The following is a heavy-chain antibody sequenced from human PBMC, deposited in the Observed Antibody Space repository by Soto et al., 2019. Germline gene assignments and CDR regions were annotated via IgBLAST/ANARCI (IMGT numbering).Heavy chain of an antibody. CDR2: IYYSGST. Sequence: ASETLSLTCTVSGGSISSSSYYWGWIRQPPGKGLEWIGSIYYSGSTYYNPSLKSRVTISVDTSKNQFSLKLSSVTAADTAVYYCARPLPRAAAGTSWFDPWGQGTLVTVSS. V-gene: IGHV4-39*01. J-gene: IGHJ5*02. CDR3: ARPLPRAAAGTSWFDP. D-gene: IGHD6-13*01. CDR1: GGSISSSSYY.